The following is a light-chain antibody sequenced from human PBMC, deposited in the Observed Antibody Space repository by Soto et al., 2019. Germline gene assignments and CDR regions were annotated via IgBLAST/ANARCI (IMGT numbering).Light chain of an antibody. CDR1: SSDVGGYNY. CDR3: SSYTSSSTGV. CDR2: EVS. J-gene: IGLJ1*01. Sequence: QSALTQPASGSGSPGQSITISCTGTSSDVGGYNYVSWYQQHPGKAPKRMIYEVSNRPSGVSNRFSGSKSGNTASLTISGLQAEDEADDYCSSYTSSSTGVFGTGTKLTV. V-gene: IGLV2-14*01.